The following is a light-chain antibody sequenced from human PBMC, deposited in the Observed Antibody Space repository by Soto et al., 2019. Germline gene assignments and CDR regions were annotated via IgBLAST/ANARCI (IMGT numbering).Light chain of an antibody. V-gene: IGLV2-14*01. CDR1: ISDVGGYNY. J-gene: IGLJ1*01. CDR3: SSYTSSSTLFYV. CDR2: EVS. Sequence: SVLSQPSSVCGSPGQSITISCTGTISDVGGYNYVSWYQQHPGKAPKLMIYEVSNRPSGVSNRFSGSKSGNTASLTISGLQAEDEADYYCSSYTSSSTLFYVFGTGTKVTVL.